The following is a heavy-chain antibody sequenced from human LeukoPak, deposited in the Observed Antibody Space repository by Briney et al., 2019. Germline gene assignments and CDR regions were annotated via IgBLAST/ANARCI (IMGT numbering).Heavy chain of an antibody. CDR2: IIPIFGTA. D-gene: IGHD2-2*01. CDR1: GGALSSYA. J-gene: IGHJ3*02. Sequence: SVKVSCKASGGALSSYAISWVRQAPGQGLEWMGGIIPIFGTANYAQKFQGRVTITTDESTSTAYMELSSLRSEDTAVYYCARAAARGLLFAFDIWGQGTMVTVSS. CDR3: ARAAARGLLFAFDI. V-gene: IGHV1-69*05.